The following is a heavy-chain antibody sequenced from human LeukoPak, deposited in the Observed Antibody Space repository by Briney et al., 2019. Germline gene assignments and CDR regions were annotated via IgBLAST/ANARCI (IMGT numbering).Heavy chain of an antibody. V-gene: IGHV1-69*13. Sequence: SVKVSCKASGHTFTSYDINWVRQATGQGLEWMGGIIPIFGTANYAQKFQGRVTITADESTSTAYMELSSLRSEDTAVYYCARTREQLVILYYFDYWGQGTLVTVSS. D-gene: IGHD6-6*01. J-gene: IGHJ4*02. CDR2: IIPIFGTA. CDR3: ARTREQLVILYYFDY. CDR1: GHTFTSYD.